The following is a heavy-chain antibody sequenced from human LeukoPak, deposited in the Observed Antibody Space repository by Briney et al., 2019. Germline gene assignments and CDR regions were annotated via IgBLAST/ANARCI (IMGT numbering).Heavy chain of an antibody. CDR1: GYSISSGYN. CDR3: ARSVLSRNFDY. CDR2: IYHTGST. V-gene: IGHV4-38-2*02. J-gene: IGHJ4*02. Sequence: PSETLSLTCTVSGYSISSGYNWGWIRQPPGEGLEWIGSIYHTGSTYYNPSLKSRVTVSVDTSKNQFSLKVTSVTAADTAVYYCARSVLSRNFDYWGQGTLVTVSS.